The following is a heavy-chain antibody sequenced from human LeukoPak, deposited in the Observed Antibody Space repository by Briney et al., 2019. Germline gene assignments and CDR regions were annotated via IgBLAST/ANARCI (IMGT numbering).Heavy chain of an antibody. V-gene: IGHV4-61*02. CDR2: IHPNGIT. CDR1: GGSSNNGNGSYY. D-gene: IGHD6-13*01. J-gene: IGHJ3*02. CDR3: ASHYSKSGIDAFDI. Sequence: SETLSPTCTASGGSSNNGNGSYYWSWIRQPAGKGLEWIGRIHPNGITMYSPSLKSRVTISLDTSKKQFSLKLSSVTAADTAVYYCASHYSKSGIDAFDIWGRGTVVTVSS.